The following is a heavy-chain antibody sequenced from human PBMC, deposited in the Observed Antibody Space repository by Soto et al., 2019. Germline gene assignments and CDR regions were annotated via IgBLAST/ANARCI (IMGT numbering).Heavy chain of an antibody. CDR1: GYTFTSYG. D-gene: IGHD2-21*02. Sequence: QVQLVQSGAEVKKPGASVKVSCKASGYTFTSYGISWVRQAPGQGLEWMGWISAYNGNTNYAQKLQGRVTMTTDTXTXXAYMELRSLRSDDTAVYYCARSEGRSTVVTPPFDYWGQGTLVTVSS. J-gene: IGHJ4*02. CDR3: ARSEGRSTVVTPPFDY. CDR2: ISAYNGNT. V-gene: IGHV1-18*01.